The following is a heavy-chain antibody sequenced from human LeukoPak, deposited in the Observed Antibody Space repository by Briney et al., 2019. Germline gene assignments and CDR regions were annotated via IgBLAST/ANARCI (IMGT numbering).Heavy chain of an antibody. V-gene: IGHV3-7*03. CDR3: ARGGGLDV. Sequence: PGGSLRLSCAASGFTFSRYWMNWARQAPGKVLEWVASINHNGNVNYYVDSVKGRFTISRDNAKNSLYLQMSNLRAEDTAVYFCARGGGLDVWGQGATVTVSS. J-gene: IGHJ6*02. D-gene: IGHD3-16*01. CDR2: INHNGNVN. CDR1: GFTFSRYW.